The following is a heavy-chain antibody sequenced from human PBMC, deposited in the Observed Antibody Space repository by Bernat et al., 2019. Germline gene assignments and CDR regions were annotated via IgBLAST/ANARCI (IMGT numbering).Heavy chain of an antibody. D-gene: IGHD5-18*01. CDR1: GGSISSYY. CDR3: ARLERGYSIFDY. Sequence: QVQLQESGPGLVKPSETLSLTCTVSGGSISSYYWSWIRQPPGKGLEWIGYIYYSGRTNYNPSLKSRVTISVDTSKNQFSLKLSSVTAADTAVYYCARLERGYSIFDYWGQGTLVTVSS. J-gene: IGHJ4*02. V-gene: IGHV4-59*01. CDR2: IYYSGRT.